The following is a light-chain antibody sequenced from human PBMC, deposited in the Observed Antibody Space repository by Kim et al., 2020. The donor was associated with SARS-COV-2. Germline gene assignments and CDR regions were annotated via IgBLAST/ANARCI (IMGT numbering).Light chain of an antibody. J-gene: IGKJ1*01. V-gene: IGKV1D-12*01. Sequence: SSVGDRVTITCRASQGVIKWLAWYQQKPGKAPKLLIYAASSLQSGVPSRFSGSGSGTDFTLTISSLQAEDFATYYCQQANSFPRTFGQGTKVDIK. CDR3: QQANSFPRT. CDR2: AAS. CDR1: QGVIKW.